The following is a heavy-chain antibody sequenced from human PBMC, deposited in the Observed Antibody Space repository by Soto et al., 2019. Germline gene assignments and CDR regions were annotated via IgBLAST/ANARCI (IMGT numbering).Heavy chain of an antibody. V-gene: IGHV1-18*01. CDR1: GYTFTSYG. CDR2: ISAYNGNT. D-gene: IGHD3-3*01. Sequence: GASVKVSCKASGYTFTSYGISWVRQAPGQGLEWMGWISAYNGNTNYAQKLQGRVTMTTDTSTSTAYMELRSLRSDDTAVYYCARSTIFGVVIWNYYYYMDVWGKGTTVTVSS. J-gene: IGHJ6*03. CDR3: ARSTIFGVVIWNYYYYMDV.